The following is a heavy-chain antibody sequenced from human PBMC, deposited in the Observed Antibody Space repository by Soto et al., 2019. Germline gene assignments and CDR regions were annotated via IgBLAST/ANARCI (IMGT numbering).Heavy chain of an antibody. J-gene: IGHJ4*02. D-gene: IGHD2-2*01. CDR1: GYSFMKYG. CDR2: ISPYSGYT. Sequence: ASVKVSCKGFGYSFMKYGINWVRQAPGQGLEWVGWISPYSGYTRSAQKFHGRLTLTTDTAASTAYMELRILRSADTALYYCAREASVLIPAAQPSRFDSWCQGTLVTVSS. CDR3: AREASVLIPAAQPSRFDS. V-gene: IGHV1-18*01.